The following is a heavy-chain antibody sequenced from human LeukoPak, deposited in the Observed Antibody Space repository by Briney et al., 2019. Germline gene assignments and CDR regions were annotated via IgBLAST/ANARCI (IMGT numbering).Heavy chain of an antibody. CDR2: INHSGST. CDR3: ARARGYYYDNSGSDY. Sequence: SETLSLTCAVYGGSFSGYYWSWIRQPPGKGLEWIGEINHSGSTNYNPSLKSRVTISVDTSKNQFSLKLSSVTAADTAVYYCARARGYYYDNSGSDYWGQGTLVTVSS. V-gene: IGHV4-34*01. D-gene: IGHD3-22*01. CDR1: GGSFSGYY. J-gene: IGHJ4*02.